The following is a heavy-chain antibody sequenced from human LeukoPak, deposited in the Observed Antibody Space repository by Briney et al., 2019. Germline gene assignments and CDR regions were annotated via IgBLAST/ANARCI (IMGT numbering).Heavy chain of an antibody. V-gene: IGHV3-21*01. CDR3: ARVRATVTPFDY. Sequence: GGSLRLSCAASGFTFSSYSMNWVRQAPGKGLQWVSSITSSSSHIYYADPVKGRFTISRDNAKNSLYLQMNSLRAEDTAVYYCARVRATVTPFDYWGQGTLVTVSS. D-gene: IGHD4-17*01. CDR1: GFTFSSYS. J-gene: IGHJ4*02. CDR2: ITSSSSHI.